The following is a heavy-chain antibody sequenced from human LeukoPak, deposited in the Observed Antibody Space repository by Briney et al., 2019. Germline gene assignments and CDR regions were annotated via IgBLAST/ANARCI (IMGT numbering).Heavy chain of an antibody. J-gene: IGHJ4*02. V-gene: IGHV4-34*01. CDR3: ARGVKY. Sequence: SETLSLTCAVYGGSFSGYYWSWIRQPPGKGLEWIGEINHSGSTNYNPSLKSRVTISVDTSKNQFSLKLSSVTTADTAVYYCARGVKYWGQGTLVTVSS. CDR2: INHSGST. CDR1: GGSFSGYY.